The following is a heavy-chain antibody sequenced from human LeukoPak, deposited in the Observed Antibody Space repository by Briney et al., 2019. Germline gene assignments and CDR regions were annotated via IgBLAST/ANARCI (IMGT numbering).Heavy chain of an antibody. D-gene: IGHD1-26*01. CDR1: GYNFSKYW. J-gene: IGHJ3*02. V-gene: IGHV5-51*01. CDR3: ARRRYQVELNAFDI. CDR2: IYPADSDT. Sequence: HGESLKISCKGSGYNFSKYWIGWVRQMPGKGLEWMGIIYPADSDTRDNPSFEGQVSMSADKSISTAYLQWSSLKASDTAIYYCARRRYQVELNAFDIWDQGTMVTVSS.